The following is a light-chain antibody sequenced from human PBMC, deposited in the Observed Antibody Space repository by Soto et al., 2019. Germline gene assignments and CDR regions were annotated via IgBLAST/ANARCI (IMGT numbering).Light chain of an antibody. Sequence: ETVLTQSPGTLSLSPGERATLFCRASRSVSSSYLAWYQQKPGQAPRLLIYGASSRTTGIPDRFSGSGSGTDFTLTISRLEPEDFAVYYCQQYGRSPPSWTFGQGNKVDIK. CDR3: QQYGRSPPSWT. CDR1: RSVSSSY. V-gene: IGKV3-20*01. CDR2: GAS. J-gene: IGKJ1*01.